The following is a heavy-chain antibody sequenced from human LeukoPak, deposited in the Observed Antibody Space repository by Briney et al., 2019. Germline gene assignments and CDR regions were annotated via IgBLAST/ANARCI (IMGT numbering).Heavy chain of an antibody. J-gene: IGHJ4*02. V-gene: IGHV3-23*01. CDR2: ISGSGGST. CDR3: AKVGRQWLVLDY. D-gene: IGHD6-19*01. CDR1: GFAFSSYA. Sequence: GGSLRLSCAASGFAFSSYAMSWVRQAPGKGLEWVSAISGSGGSTYYADSVKGRFTISRDNSKNTLYLQMNSLRAEDTAVYYCAKVGRQWLVLDYWGQGTLVTVSS.